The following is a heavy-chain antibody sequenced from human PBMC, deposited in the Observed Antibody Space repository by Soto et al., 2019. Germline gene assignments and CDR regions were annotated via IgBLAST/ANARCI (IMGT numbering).Heavy chain of an antibody. CDR2: ISYDGRRK. Sequence: QVQLVESGGGVVQPGGSLRLSCSGSGFIFSGYGMHWVRQPPGKGLEWVAVISYDGRRKYYEDSVKGRFTVSRDNSQNTVYLEMNSLRVEDSAIYYCAKDSLRDQLDWGMDVWGQGTTVTVSS. D-gene: IGHD3-9*01. CDR3: AKDSLRDQLDWGMDV. CDR1: GFIFSGYG. V-gene: IGHV3-30*18. J-gene: IGHJ6*02.